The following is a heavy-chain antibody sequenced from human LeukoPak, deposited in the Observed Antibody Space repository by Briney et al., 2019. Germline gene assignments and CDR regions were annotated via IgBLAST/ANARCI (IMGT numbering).Heavy chain of an antibody. J-gene: IGHJ4*02. CDR2: IYYSGST. Sequence: SQTLSLTCTVSGGSISSGGYYWSWIRQHPGKGLEWIGYIYYSGSTYYNPSLKSRVTISVDTSKNQFSLKLSSVTAADTAVYYCARSPLLDTAMVKGHFDYWGQGTLVTVSS. V-gene: IGHV4-31*03. CDR1: GGSISSGGYY. CDR3: ARSPLLDTAMVKGHFDY. D-gene: IGHD5-18*01.